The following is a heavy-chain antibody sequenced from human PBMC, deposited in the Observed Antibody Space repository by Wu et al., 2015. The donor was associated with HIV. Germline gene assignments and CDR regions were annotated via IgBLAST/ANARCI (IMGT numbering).Heavy chain of an antibody. CDR2: IIPLFESA. CDR3: ARVIDDSSGYYDRGAFDI. Sequence: VQLVQSGAEMKKPGSSVKLSCKASGGTFSSFSINWVRQAPGQGLEWAGGIIPLFESATYAPRFHGRAKITSDASTSTAYMEVTGLTYEDTAMYYCARVIDDSSGYYDRGAFDIWGQGTMVTVSS. V-gene: IGHV1-69*05. J-gene: IGHJ3*02. D-gene: IGHD3-22*01. CDR1: GGTFSSFS.